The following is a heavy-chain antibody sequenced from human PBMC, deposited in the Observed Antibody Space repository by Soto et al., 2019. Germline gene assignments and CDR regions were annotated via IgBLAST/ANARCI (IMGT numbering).Heavy chain of an antibody. J-gene: IGHJ5*02. Sequence: GGSLRLSCAASEFTFSSYAMHWVRQAPGKGLEWVAVISYDGSNKYYADSVKGRFTISRDNSKNTLYLQMNSLRAEDTAVYYCARDLGSTSPWGQGTLVTVSS. V-gene: IGHV3-30-3*01. CDR2: ISYDGSNK. CDR3: ARDLGSTSP. D-gene: IGHD2-2*01. CDR1: EFTFSSYA.